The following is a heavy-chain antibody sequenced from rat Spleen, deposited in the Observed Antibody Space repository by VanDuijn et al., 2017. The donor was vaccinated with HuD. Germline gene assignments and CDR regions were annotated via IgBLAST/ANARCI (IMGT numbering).Heavy chain of an antibody. J-gene: IGHJ2*01. D-gene: IGHD1-2*01. V-gene: IGHV2-27*01. CDR1: GFSLTSYH. Sequence: QVQLKESEPDLVQPSQTLSLTCTVSGFSLTSYHVHWVRQPPGKGLEWMGRIQSGGSTDYNSALKSRLSISRDTSKSQVFLKMNSLQTEDTAMYFCARFDYYSSYIRRGYWGQGVMVTVSS. CDR3: ARFDYYSSYIRRGY. CDR2: IQSGGST.